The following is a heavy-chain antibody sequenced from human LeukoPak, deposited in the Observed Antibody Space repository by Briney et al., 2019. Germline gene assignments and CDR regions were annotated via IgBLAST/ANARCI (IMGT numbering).Heavy chain of an antibody. CDR3: ARGPYSSSSEFAAAPD. J-gene: IGHJ4*02. V-gene: IGHV3-30*04. D-gene: IGHD6-13*01. CDR1: GFTFSSYA. Sequence: GGSLRLSCAASGFTFSSYAMHWVRQAPGKGLEWVAVISYDGSNKYYADSVKGRFTISRDNSKNTLYLQMNSLRAEDTAVYYCARGPYSSSSEFAAAPDWGQGTLVTVSS. CDR2: ISYDGSNK.